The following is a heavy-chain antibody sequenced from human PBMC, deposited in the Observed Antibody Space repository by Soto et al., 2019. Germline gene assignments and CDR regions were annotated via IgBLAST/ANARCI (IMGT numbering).Heavy chain of an antibody. CDR3: ARDRGRWRYFDY. D-gene: IGHD1-26*01. CDR2: ISYDGSNK. Sequence: QVQLVESGGGVVQPGRSLRLSCAASGFTFSSYAMHWVRQAPGKGLEWVAVISYDGSNKYYADPVKGRFTISRDNSKNTLYLQMNSLRAEDTAVYYCARDRGRWRYFDYWGQGTLVTVSS. J-gene: IGHJ4*02. V-gene: IGHV3-30-3*01. CDR1: GFTFSSYA.